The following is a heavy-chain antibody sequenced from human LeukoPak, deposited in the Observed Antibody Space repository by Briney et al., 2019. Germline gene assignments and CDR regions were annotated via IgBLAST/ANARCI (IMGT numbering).Heavy chain of an antibody. CDR3: ARARSSGWYRDY. J-gene: IGHJ4*02. CDR1: GFTFSSYS. CDR2: ISSSSYI. Sequence: RPGGSLRLSCAASGFTFSSYSMNWVRQAPGKGLEWVSSISSSSYIYYADSVKGRFTISRDNAENSLYLQMNSLRAEDTAVYYCARARSSGWYRDYWGQGTLVSVS. V-gene: IGHV3-21*01. D-gene: IGHD6-19*01.